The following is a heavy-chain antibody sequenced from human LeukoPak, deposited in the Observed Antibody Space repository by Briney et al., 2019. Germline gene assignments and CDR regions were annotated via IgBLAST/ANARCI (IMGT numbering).Heavy chain of an antibody. Sequence: ASVKVSCKASGGTFNTYAINWVRQAPEQGLEWMGRIIPVFGTPKYAQKFQGRVTSTTDESTSTAYMELSSLRSEDTAVYYCARDSRSSWYRGYYYYYYMDVWGKGTTVTVSS. CDR3: ARDSRSSWYRGYYYYYYMDV. CDR2: IIPVFGTP. CDR1: GGTFNTYA. V-gene: IGHV1-69*05. J-gene: IGHJ6*03. D-gene: IGHD6-13*01.